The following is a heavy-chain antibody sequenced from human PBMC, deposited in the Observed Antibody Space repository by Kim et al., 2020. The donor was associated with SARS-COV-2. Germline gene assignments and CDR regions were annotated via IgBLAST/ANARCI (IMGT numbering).Heavy chain of an antibody. D-gene: IGHD6-19*01. CDR3: ARDRGYSSGWYSVDY. CDR2: IYTSGST. Sequence: SETLSLTCTVSGGSISSGSYYWSWIRQPAGKGLEWIGRIYTSGSTNYNPSLKSRVTISVDTSKNQFSLKLSSVTAADTAVYYCARDRGYSSGWYSVDYWGQGTLVTVSS. CDR1: GGSISSGSYY. V-gene: IGHV4-61*02. J-gene: IGHJ4*02.